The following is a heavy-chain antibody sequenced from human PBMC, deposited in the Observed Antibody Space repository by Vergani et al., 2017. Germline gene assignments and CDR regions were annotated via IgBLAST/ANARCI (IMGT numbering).Heavy chain of an antibody. CDR3: ARHLDSSGWYSRGGFDP. CDR2: IYPGGSDT. V-gene: IGHV5-51*01. J-gene: IGHJ5*02. CDR1: GYSFTSYW. D-gene: IGHD6-19*01. Sequence: EVQLVQSGAEVKKPGESLKISCKGSGYSFTSYWIGWVRQMPGKGLEWMGIIYPGGSDTRYSPSFQGQVTISADKSISTAYLQWSSLKASDTAMYYCARHLDSSGWYSRGGFDPWGQGTLVTVSS.